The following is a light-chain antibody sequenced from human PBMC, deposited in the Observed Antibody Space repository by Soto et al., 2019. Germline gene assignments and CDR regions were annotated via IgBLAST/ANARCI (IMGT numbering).Light chain of an antibody. J-gene: IGLJ2*01. V-gene: IGLV2-8*01. Sequence: QSALTQPPSASGSPGQSVTISCTGSSSDVGAYNYVSWYQQHPGKAPKLMIYEVTKRPSGVPDRFSGSKSGNTAFLTVSGLQAEDEADYYCSSYTAFSTDILFGGGTKLTVL. CDR2: EVT. CDR3: SSYTAFSTDIL. CDR1: SSDVGAYNY.